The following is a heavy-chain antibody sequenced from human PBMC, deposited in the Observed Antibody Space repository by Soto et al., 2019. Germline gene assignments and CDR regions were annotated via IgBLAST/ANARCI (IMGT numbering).Heavy chain of an antibody. Sequence: SETLSLTCTVSGGSISSYYCRWIRQPPGKGLEWIGYIYYSGSTNYNPSLKSRVTISVDTSKNQFSLKLSSVTAADTAVYYCARVYSSGWYGDYWGQGTLVTVSS. CDR3: ARVYSSGWYGDY. V-gene: IGHV4-59*01. J-gene: IGHJ4*02. D-gene: IGHD6-19*01. CDR1: GGSISSYY. CDR2: IYYSGST.